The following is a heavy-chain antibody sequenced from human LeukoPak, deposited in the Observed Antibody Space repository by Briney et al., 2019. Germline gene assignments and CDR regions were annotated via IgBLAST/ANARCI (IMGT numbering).Heavy chain of an antibody. CDR1: AFTFSSYA. CDR3: ARAGNTRFDY. D-gene: IGHD2/OR15-2a*01. J-gene: IGHJ4*02. Sequence: GGSLRLSCAASAFTFSSYAMSWVRQAPGKGLEWVSGISGSDGSTYYADSVKGRFTISRDNSKNTLYLQMNSLRAEDTAVYYCARAGNTRFDYWGQGTPVTVSS. CDR2: ISGSDGST. V-gene: IGHV3-23*01.